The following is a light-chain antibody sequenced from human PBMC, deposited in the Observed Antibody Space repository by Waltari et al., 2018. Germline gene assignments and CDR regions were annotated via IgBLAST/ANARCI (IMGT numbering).Light chain of an antibody. Sequence: DILLTQPPGTLSLSPGHGATLSCRTSQTIMTTYLAWYQQKPGQAPTLLIYGTFSRATGIPDRFTGSGSGTDFSLTISSLEPEDFATYYCQQYDISPLTFGGGTKVEIK. V-gene: IGKV3-20*01. CDR2: GTF. CDR1: QTIMTTY. J-gene: IGKJ4*01. CDR3: QQYDISPLT.